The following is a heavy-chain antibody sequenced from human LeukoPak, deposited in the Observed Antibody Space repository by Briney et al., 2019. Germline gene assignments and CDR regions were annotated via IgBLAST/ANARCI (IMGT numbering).Heavy chain of an antibody. D-gene: IGHD2-8*01. Sequence: SETLSLTCTVSGGSISSCYWSWIRQPPGKGLEWIGYIYYSGSTNYNPSLKSRVTISVDTSKNQFSLKLSSVTAADTAVYYCARLNRVGPCDAFDIWGQGTMVTVSS. J-gene: IGHJ3*02. CDR3: ARLNRVGPCDAFDI. CDR1: GGSISSCY. V-gene: IGHV4-59*08. CDR2: IYYSGST.